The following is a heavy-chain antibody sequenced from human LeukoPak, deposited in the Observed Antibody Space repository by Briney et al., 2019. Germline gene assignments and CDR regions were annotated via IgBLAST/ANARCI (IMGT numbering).Heavy chain of an antibody. CDR3: ARAQTGYYYDSSGYCLIGFDP. Sequence: SVKVSCKASGGTFSSYAISWVRQAPGQGLEWMGGIIPIFGTANYAQKFQGRVTITADESTSTAYMELSSLRSEDTAVYYCARAQTGYYYDSSGYCLIGFDPWGQGTLVTVSS. V-gene: IGHV1-69*01. D-gene: IGHD3-22*01. CDR1: GGTFSSYA. CDR2: IIPIFGTA. J-gene: IGHJ5*02.